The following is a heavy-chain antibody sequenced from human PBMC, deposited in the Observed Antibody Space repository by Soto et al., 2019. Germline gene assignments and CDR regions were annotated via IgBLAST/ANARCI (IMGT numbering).Heavy chain of an antibody. CDR3: AGDTYGGAFDI. Sequence: GGSLRLSCGASGPTFTNYAINWVRQAPGRGLEWVSGISASGGRTYYADSVKGRFTSSRDNSKNTVFLQMNSLRAEDTAVYYCAGDTYGGAFDIWGQGTMVTVSS. J-gene: IGHJ3*02. CDR2: ISASGGRT. D-gene: IGHD3-16*01. V-gene: IGHV3-23*01. CDR1: GPTFTNYA.